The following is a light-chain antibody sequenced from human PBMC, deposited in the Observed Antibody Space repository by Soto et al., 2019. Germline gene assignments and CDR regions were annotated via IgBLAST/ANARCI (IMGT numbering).Light chain of an antibody. CDR3: CSYAGSNSYV. CDR2: EVT. Sequence: QSALTQPASVSGSPGQSITISCTGVSSDVGSYNLVSWYQQHAGEVPQLIIYEVTKRPSGVSNRFSGSKSGNTASLTTSGLQTEDEADYYCCSYAGSNSYVFGTGTKLTVL. CDR1: SSDVGSYNL. V-gene: IGLV2-23*02. J-gene: IGLJ1*01.